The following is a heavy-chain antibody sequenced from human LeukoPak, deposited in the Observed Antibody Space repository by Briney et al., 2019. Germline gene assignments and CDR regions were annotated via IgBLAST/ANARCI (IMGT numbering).Heavy chain of an antibody. Sequence: SETLSLTCTVSGGSISSYYWSWIRQPPRKGLAWIGYIYYSGSTNYNPSLKSRVTISVDTSKNQFSLKLTSVTAADTAVYYCARGMYYDILTGLPNWFDPWGQGTLVTVSS. CDR2: IYYSGST. J-gene: IGHJ5*02. V-gene: IGHV4-59*08. D-gene: IGHD3-9*01. CDR1: GGSISSYY. CDR3: ARGMYYDILTGLPNWFDP.